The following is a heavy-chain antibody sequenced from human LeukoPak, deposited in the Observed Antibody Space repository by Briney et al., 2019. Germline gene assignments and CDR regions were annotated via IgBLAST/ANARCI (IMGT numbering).Heavy chain of an antibody. V-gene: IGHV4-39*01. J-gene: IGHJ6*02. Sequence: PSETLPLTCTVSGGSISSSSYYWGWIRQPPGKGLEWIGCIYYSGSTHYNPSLKSRVTISVDTSKTQLSLKLSSVTAADTAVYYCARVRKTPYYYYGMDVWGQGTTVTVSS. CDR3: ARVRKTPYYYYGMDV. CDR1: GGSISSSSYY. CDR2: IYYSGST.